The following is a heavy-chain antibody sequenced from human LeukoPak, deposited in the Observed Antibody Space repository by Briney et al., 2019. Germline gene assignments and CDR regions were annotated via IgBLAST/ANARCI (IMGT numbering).Heavy chain of an antibody. V-gene: IGHV4-59*01. CDR3: ARDREAVRPSHNHYYMHV. CDR2: IHYRWRT. CDR1: GDSISSNY. J-gene: IGHJ6*03. D-gene: IGHD6-6*01. Sequence: SETLSLTCSVSGDSISSNYWIWIRQSPGKGLEWIGDIHYRWRTTYNPSLKSRVAMSLDTSKNQFSLRLSSVTAADTAVYYCARDREAVRPSHNHYYMHVWGKGTTVTVSS.